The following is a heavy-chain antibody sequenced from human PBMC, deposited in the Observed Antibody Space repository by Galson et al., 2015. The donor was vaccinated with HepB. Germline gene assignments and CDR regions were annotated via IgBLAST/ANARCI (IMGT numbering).Heavy chain of an antibody. Sequence: SLRLSCAVSGFTFTSFVMSWVRQAPGKGLEWVAGISGSGGSTYYADSLKGRFTISRDNFKYTVFLQMDRLRPEDTAIYYCAKRGPSGYSNTWSTYYFDSWGQGTLVTVSS. CDR2: ISGSGGST. CDR3: AKRGPSGYSNTWSTYYFDS. J-gene: IGHJ4*01. V-gene: IGHV3-23*01. D-gene: IGHD2-15*01. CDR1: GFTFTSFV.